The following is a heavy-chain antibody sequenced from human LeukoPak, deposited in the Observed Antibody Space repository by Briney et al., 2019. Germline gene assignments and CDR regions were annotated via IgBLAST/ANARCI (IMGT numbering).Heavy chain of an antibody. J-gene: IGHJ4*02. CDR3: ARDGYNYAAYGY. V-gene: IGHV1-46*01. CDR2: INPSGGST. D-gene: IGHD5-24*01. CDR1: GYTFTSYY. Sequence: ASVKVSCKASGYTFTSYYMHWVRPAPGQGLEWMGIINPSGGSTSYAQKFQGRVTMTRDMSTSTVYMELSSLRSEDTAVYYCARDGYNYAAYGYRGQGTLVTVSS.